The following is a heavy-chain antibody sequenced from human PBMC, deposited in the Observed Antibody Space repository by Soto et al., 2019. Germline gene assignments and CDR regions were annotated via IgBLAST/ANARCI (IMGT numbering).Heavy chain of an antibody. CDR2: ISYDGSNK. Sequence: QVQLVESGGGVVQPGRSLRLSCAASGFTFSSYAMHWVRQAPGKGLVWVAVISYDGSNKYYADSVKGRFTISRDNSKNTVYLQMNSLRAEDTAVYYCAREAYPRTSHYCPASWGQGTLVTVSS. CDR3: AREAYPRTSHYCPAS. CDR1: GFTFSSYA. V-gene: IGHV3-30-3*01. D-gene: IGHD2-2*01. J-gene: IGHJ4*02.